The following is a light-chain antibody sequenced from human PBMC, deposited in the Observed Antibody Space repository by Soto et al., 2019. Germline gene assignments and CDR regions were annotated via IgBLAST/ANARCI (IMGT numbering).Light chain of an antibody. V-gene: IGLV1-47*01. J-gene: IGLJ2*01. CDR2: RNN. Sequence: QSVLTQPPSASGTPGQRVTISCSGSSSNIGSNYVYWYQQLPGTAPKLLIYRNNQRPSGVPDRCSGSKPGTSASLAISGLRSEDEADYYCAAWDDSLSGRVVFGGGTKLTVL. CDR1: SSNIGSNY. CDR3: AAWDDSLSGRVV.